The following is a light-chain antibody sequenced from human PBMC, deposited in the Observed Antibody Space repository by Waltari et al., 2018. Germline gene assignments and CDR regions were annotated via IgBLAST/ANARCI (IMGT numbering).Light chain of an antibody. CDR3: QQGNSFPPT. V-gene: IGKV1-12*01. J-gene: IGKJ1*01. CDR1: QGIGTW. Sequence: DIQMTQSPSSVSASVGDRVTITCRASQGIGTWLAWYQQKPGKAPKVLIYGASTLLTGVPSRLRGSGSGTEFTLTITGLQPEDFATYFCQQGNSFPPTFGQGTRVEV. CDR2: GAS.